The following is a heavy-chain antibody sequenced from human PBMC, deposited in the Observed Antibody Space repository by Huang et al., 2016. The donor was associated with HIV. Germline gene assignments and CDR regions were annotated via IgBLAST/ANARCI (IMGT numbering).Heavy chain of an antibody. J-gene: IGHJ3*02. CDR3: ARDPKYHRIGYYRQRRGIDI. D-gene: IGHD3-22*01. CDR2: ISGSSGDT. Sequence: QIQLMQSGPELKQPGASVKVSCKASGYTFTSYGITWVRQAPGQGPEWMGWISGSSGDTEDAQKFQGRVTLTTDTSTNIAYMELRSLRSDDTAKYYCARDPKYHRIGYYRQRRGIDIWGQGTMVIVSS. V-gene: IGHV1-18*01. CDR1: GYTFTSYG.